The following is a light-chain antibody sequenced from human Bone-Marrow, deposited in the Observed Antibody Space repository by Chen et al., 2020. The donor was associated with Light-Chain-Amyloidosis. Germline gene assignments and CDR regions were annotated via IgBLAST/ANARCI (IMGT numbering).Light chain of an antibody. V-gene: IGKV3-20*01. CDR1: QTISSNY. Sequence: DMVLSQSPGTLSMCPGEGSHLSCRAIQTISSNYLTWYQQKFGQAPRLLIYGSSSRATGIPDRFTGSGSGTDFTLTINRLELEDLAMYYCQQYGTSPLTFGGGTKVEIK. CDR2: GSS. CDR3: QQYGTSPLT. J-gene: IGKJ4*01.